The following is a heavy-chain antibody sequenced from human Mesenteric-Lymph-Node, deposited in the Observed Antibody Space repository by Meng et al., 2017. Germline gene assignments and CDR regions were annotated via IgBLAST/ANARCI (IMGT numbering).Heavy chain of an antibody. V-gene: IGHV4-4*02. CDR3: ARTGSGWYVFGY. CDR2: IYHSGST. Sequence: GSLRLSCAVSGGSISSSNWWSWVRQPPGKGLEWIGEIYHSGSTNYNPSLKSRVTISVDKSKNQFSLKLSSVTAADTAVYYCARTGSGWYVFGYWGQGTLVTVSS. CDR1: GGSISSSNW. J-gene: IGHJ4*02. D-gene: IGHD6-19*01.